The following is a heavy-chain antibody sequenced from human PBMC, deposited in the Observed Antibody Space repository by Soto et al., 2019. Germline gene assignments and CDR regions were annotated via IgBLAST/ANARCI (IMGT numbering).Heavy chain of an antibody. D-gene: IGHD2-21*02. Sequence: QVQLVQSGAEVKKPGSSVKVSSKASGGTFSSYAISWVRQAPGQGLEWMGGIIPIFGTANYAQKFQGRVTITADESTSTAYMELSSLRSEDTAVYYCARSQRYCGGDCYSSFDYWGQGTLVTVSS. CDR3: ARSQRYCGGDCYSSFDY. J-gene: IGHJ4*02. CDR1: GGTFSSYA. CDR2: IIPIFGTA. V-gene: IGHV1-69*12.